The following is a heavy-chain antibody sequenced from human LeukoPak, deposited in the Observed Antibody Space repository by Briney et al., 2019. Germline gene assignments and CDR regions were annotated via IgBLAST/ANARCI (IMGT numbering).Heavy chain of an antibody. CDR3: AKDVHYYDSSGYYRY. CDR2: ISWNSGGI. Sequence: GRSLRLSCAASGFTFDDYAMHWVRQAPGKGLEWVSGISWNSGGIGYADSVKGRFTISRDNAKNSLYLQMNSLRAEDTALYYCAKDVHYYDSSGYYRYWGQGTLVTVSS. V-gene: IGHV3-9*01. CDR1: GFTFDDYA. D-gene: IGHD3-22*01. J-gene: IGHJ4*02.